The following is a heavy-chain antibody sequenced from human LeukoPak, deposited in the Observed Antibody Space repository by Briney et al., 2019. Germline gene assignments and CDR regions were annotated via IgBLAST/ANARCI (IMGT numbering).Heavy chain of an antibody. D-gene: IGHD3-3*01. CDR3: ARRRGSGYYSFDV. CDR1: GYSFDVYY. J-gene: IGHJ3*01. CDR2: IYPGDSDT. Sequence: GESLKISCRGSGYSFDVYYIGWVRQMPGKGLEWMGIIYPGDSDTKYNPSFQGQVTMSADKSMNTAYLHWNNLKASDSDTYYCARRRGSGYYSFDVWGQGTIVTVSS. V-gene: IGHV5-51*01.